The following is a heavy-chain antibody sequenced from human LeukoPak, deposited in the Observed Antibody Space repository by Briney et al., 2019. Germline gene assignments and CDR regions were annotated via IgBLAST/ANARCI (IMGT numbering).Heavy chain of an antibody. V-gene: IGHV3-66*03. J-gene: IGHJ4*02. CDR2: IYSNGNT. Sequence: PGGSLRLSCAASGFTVSSNYMTWVRQAPGKGLEWVSKIYSNGNTYYADSVKGRFTISRDNSKNTPYLQMNSLRAEDTAVYYCAKEMGATNYFEYWGQGTLVTVSS. D-gene: IGHD1-26*01. CDR1: GFTVSSNY. CDR3: AKEMGATNYFEY.